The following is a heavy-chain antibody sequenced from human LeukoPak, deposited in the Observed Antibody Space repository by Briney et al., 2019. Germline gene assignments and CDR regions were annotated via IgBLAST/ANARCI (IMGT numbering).Heavy chain of an antibody. CDR2: INRDGSQK. CDR1: GFSLSAYW. Sequence: GGSLRLSCAASGFSLSAYWMTWVRQAPGKGLEWVANINRDGSQKNHVDSVKGRFTISRDNAKNSLYLQMSSLSAEDTAVYYCAREEGIDGSGYYYALGYWGQGTLVTVSS. V-gene: IGHV3-7*01. J-gene: IGHJ4*02. D-gene: IGHD3-22*01. CDR3: AREEGIDGSGYYYALGY.